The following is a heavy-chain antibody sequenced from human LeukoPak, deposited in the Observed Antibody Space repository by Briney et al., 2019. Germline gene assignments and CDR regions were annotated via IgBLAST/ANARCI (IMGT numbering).Heavy chain of an antibody. CDR1: GGSFSGYY. CDR2: INHSGST. V-gene: IGHV4-34*01. D-gene: IGHD3-3*01. J-gene: IGHJ4*02. Sequence: SGTLSLACAVYGGSFSGYYWSWIRQPPGKGLEWIGEINHSGSTNYNPSLKSRVTISVDTSKNQFSLKLSSVTAADTAVYYCARGRYDFWNGYHTFDYWGQGTLVTVSS. CDR3: ARGRYDFWNGYHTFDY.